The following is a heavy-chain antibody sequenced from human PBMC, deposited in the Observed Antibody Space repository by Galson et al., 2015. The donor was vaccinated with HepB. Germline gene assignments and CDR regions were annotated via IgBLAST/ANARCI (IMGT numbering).Heavy chain of an antibody. CDR1: GGTFSSYA. V-gene: IGHV1-69*13. CDR2: IIPIFGTA. D-gene: IGHD5-12*01. J-gene: IGHJ6*02. Sequence: SVKVSCKASGGTFSSYAISWVRQAPGQGLEWMGGIIPIFGTANYAQKFQGRVTITADESTSTAYMELSSLRSEDTAVYYCARNGYEVPRMGRYYYYGMDVWGQGTTVTVSS. CDR3: ARNGYEVPRMGRYYYYGMDV.